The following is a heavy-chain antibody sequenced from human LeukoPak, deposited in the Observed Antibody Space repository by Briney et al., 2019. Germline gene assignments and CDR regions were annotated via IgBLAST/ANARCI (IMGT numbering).Heavy chain of an antibody. Sequence: GGSLRLSCAASGFTFNNYDMSWVRQAPGKGLEWVSSISTSGGSTYYADSVKGRFTISRDNSKNTLYLQMNSLRAGDTAVYFCAKMPVSYSSGWTNFDYWGQGTLVTVSS. J-gene: IGHJ4*02. CDR1: GFTFNNYD. V-gene: IGHV3-23*01. CDR3: AKMPVSYSSGWTNFDY. D-gene: IGHD6-19*01. CDR2: ISTSGGST.